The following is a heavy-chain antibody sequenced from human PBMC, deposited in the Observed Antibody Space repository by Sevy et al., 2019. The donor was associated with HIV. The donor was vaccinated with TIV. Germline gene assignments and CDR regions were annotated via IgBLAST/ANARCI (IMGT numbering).Heavy chain of an antibody. Sequence: SETLSLTCTVSGGSISSYYWSWIRQPPGKGLEWIGYIYYSGSTNYNPSLKSRVTISVDTSKNQFSLKLSSVTAADTAVYYCARRYYGDYFGCYYYYMDVWGKGTTVTVSS. D-gene: IGHD4-17*01. V-gene: IGHV4-59*01. CDR2: IYYSGST. CDR1: GGSISSYY. J-gene: IGHJ6*03. CDR3: ARRYYGDYFGCYYYYMDV.